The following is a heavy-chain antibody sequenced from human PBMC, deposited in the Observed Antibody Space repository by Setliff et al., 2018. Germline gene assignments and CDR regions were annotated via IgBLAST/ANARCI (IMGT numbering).Heavy chain of an antibody. Sequence: PSETLSLTCSVSGGSISSSDHYWSWLRQPPGKGLEWIGESSHSGSTSYSPSLKSRLTMSVDTSKNQFSLQLTSVTAADTAVYYCARVDFTMIQGVLGLWGQGTLVTVSS. D-gene: IGHD3-10*01. CDR3: ARVDFTMIQGVLGL. CDR1: GGSISSSDHY. J-gene: IGHJ1*01. CDR2: SSHSGST. V-gene: IGHV4-39*07.